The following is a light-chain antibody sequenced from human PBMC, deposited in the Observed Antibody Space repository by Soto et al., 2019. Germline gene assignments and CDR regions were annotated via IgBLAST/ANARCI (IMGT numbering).Light chain of an antibody. CDR1: SSNIGNNY. CDR3: GTWDSSLSAGV. J-gene: IGLJ3*02. Sequence: QSVLTQPPSVSAAPGQKVTISCSGSSSNIGNNYVSWFQQLPGTAPKLLIYENDLRPSGIPDGFSGSKSGTSATLGITGLQTGDEADYYCGTWDSSLSAGVFGGGTKLTVL. V-gene: IGLV1-51*02. CDR2: END.